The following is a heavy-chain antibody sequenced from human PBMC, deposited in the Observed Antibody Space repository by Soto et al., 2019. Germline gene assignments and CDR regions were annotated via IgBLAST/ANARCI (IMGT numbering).Heavy chain of an antibody. D-gene: IGHD1-20*01. CDR3: ARGRYNWNY. CDR2: INHSGST. CDR1: GGSFSGYY. V-gene: IGHV4-34*01. Sequence: SETLSLTCAVYGGSFSGYYWSWIRQPPGKGLEWIGEINHSGSTNYNPSLKSRVTISVDTSKNQFSLKLGSVTAADTAVYYCARGRYNWNYWGQGTLVTVSS. J-gene: IGHJ4*02.